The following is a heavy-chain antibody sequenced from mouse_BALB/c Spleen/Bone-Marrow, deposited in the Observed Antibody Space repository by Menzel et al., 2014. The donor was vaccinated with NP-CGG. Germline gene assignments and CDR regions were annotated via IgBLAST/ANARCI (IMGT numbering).Heavy chain of an antibody. CDR3: ASPYYYGSSLDY. J-gene: IGHJ2*01. CDR1: GFSLTSYG. D-gene: IGHD1-1*01. Sequence: VKVVEPGPGLVAPSQSLSITCTVSGFSLTSYGVHWVRQPPGKGLEWLGVIWAGGSTNYNSALMSRLSISKDNSKSQVFLKMNSLQTDDTAMYYCASPYYYGSSLDYWGQGTTLTVSS. CDR2: IWAGGST. V-gene: IGHV2-9*02.